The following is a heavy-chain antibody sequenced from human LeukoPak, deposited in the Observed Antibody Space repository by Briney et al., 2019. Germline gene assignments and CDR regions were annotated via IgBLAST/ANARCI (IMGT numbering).Heavy chain of an antibody. D-gene: IGHD3-10*01. V-gene: IGHV3-9*01. J-gene: IGHJ6*02. CDR1: GFTFDDYA. CDR3: ARDGVYGMDV. CDR2: ISWNSGSI. Sequence: GGSLRLSCAASGFTFDDYAMHWVRQAPGKGLEWVSGISWNSGSIGYADSVKGRFTISRDNAKNSLYLQMNSLRAEDTAVYYCARDGVYGMDVWGQGTTVTVSS.